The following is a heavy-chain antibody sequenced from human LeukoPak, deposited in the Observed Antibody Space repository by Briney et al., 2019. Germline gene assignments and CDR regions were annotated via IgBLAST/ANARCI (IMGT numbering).Heavy chain of an antibody. V-gene: IGHV3-73*01. CDR3: TRQNCTGGSCSYVDC. CDR1: GFPFSDSY. CDR2: IRTKTRNYAA. D-gene: IGHD2-8*02. Sequence: PGGSLKLSCAASGFPFSDSYMHWVRQASGKGLEWVGLIRTKTRNYAATYAESVKGRFTISRDDSKNTAYLQMNSLKMEDTAVYYCTRQNCTGGSCSYVDCWGQGTLVTVSS. J-gene: IGHJ4*02.